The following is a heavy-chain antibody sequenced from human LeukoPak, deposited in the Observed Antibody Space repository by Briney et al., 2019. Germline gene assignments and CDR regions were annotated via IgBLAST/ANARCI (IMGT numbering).Heavy chain of an antibody. J-gene: IGHJ4*02. CDR2: MRPDNGKT. CDR1: GYTFSNYV. CDR3: ARVPPESSSSDS. D-gene: IGHD6-13*01. Sequence: ASVKVSSKASGYTFSNYVINWGRQATGEGLEWMAWMRPDNGKTGYAQNFQCRVTMTRDTSISTAYMELRRLRIEDTAVDYCARVPPESSSSDSWGQGTLVTVSS. V-gene: IGHV1-8*01.